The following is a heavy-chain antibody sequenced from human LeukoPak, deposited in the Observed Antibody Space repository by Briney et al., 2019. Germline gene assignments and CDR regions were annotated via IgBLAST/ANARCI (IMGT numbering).Heavy chain of an antibody. CDR3: ARDLAPDCSSTKCYALGV. D-gene: IGHD2-2*01. J-gene: IGHJ6*01. CDR1: GGSISSYF. CDR2: IYSSGIT. V-gene: IGHV4-4*07. Sequence: SETLFLTCTVSGGSISSYFWSWIRQPAGKVLEWIGRIYSSGITNYNASLKSRVTMSVDTSKNQFSLKLSSVTAADKDMYDCARDLAPDCSSTKCYALGVWGQGTTVTVSS.